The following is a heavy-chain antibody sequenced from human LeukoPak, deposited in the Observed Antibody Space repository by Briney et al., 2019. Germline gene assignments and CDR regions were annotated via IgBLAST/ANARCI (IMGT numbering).Heavy chain of an antibody. Sequence: SETLSLTCAVYGGSFSGYYWSWIRQPPGKGLEWIGEINHSGSTNYNPPLKSRVTISVATSKNQFSLKLSSVTAADTAVYYCARGRLGIMDWGQGTLITVSS. CDR2: INHSGST. J-gene: IGHJ4*02. CDR3: ARGRLGIMD. V-gene: IGHV4-34*01. CDR1: GGSFSGYY. D-gene: IGHD6-19*01.